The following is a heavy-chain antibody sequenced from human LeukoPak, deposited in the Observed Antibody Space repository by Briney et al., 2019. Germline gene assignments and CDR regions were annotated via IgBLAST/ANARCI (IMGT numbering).Heavy chain of an antibody. CDR1: GFTFSSYW. CDR2: IKQDGSEK. Sequence: PGGSLRLSCAASGFTFSSYWMSWVRQAPGKGLEWVANIKQDGSEKYYVDSVKGRFTISRDNSKNTLYLQMNSLRAEDTAVYYCARDGQQLVLDYWGQGTLATVSS. CDR3: ARDGQQLVLDY. J-gene: IGHJ4*02. D-gene: IGHD6-13*01. V-gene: IGHV3-7*01.